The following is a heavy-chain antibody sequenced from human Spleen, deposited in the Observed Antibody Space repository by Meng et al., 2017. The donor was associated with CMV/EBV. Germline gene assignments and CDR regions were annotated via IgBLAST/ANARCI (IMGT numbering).Heavy chain of an antibody. CDR3: AKALPLGSGHYHYYYYTMDV. V-gene: IGHV3-30-3*01. J-gene: IGHJ6*02. D-gene: IGHD3-3*01. CDR2: ISYDVSNK. CDR1: GFTFSSYA. Sequence: GESLKIPCAASGFTFSSYAMHWVRQAPGKGPDWVAVISYDVSNKYYADSVKGRFTISRDNSKNTLFLQMNILRAEDTAVYYCAKALPLGSGHYHYYYYTMDVWGQGTTVTVSS.